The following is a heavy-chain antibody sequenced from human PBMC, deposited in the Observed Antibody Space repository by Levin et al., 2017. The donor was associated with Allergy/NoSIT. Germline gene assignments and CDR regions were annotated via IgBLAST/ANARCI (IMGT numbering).Heavy chain of an antibody. Sequence: SQTLSLPCTVSGGSIGISSYCWGWIRQPPGKGLEWSGGINYSGSTYYNPSLKSRVTISVDTSKNKFSLKLTFVAAADRAVYYCVRHRFVVAARLWRFGPWGQGTPVTVSS. V-gene: IGHV4-39*01. CDR3: VRHRFVVAARLWRFGP. CDR1: GGSIGISSYC. D-gene: IGHD2-15*01. CDR2: INYSGST. J-gene: IGHJ5*02.